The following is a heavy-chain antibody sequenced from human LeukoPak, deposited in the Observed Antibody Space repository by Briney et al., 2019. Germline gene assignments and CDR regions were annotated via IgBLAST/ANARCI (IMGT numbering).Heavy chain of an antibody. D-gene: IGHD6-19*01. CDR3: VIAVAGRGYYGMDV. V-gene: IGHV3-30*04. CDR1: GGTFSSYA. CDR2: ISYDGSNK. Sequence: SCKASGGTFSSYAMHWVRQAPGKGLEWVAVISYDGSNKYYADSVKGRFSISRDNSKNTLYLQMNSLRAEDTAVYYCVIAVAGRGYYGMDVWGQGTTVTVSS. J-gene: IGHJ6*02.